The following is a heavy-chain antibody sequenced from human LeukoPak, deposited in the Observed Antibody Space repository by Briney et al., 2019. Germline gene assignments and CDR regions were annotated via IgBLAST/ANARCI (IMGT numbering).Heavy chain of an antibody. J-gene: IGHJ3*02. V-gene: IGHV4-59*01. CDR3: ARDSYYYDSSGYAADAFDI. CDR2: IYYSGST. CDR1: GGSISSYY. Sequence: SETPSLTCTVSGGSISSYYWSWIRQPPGKGLEWIGYIYYSGSTNYNPSLKSRVTISVDTSKNQFSLRLSSVTAADTAVYYCARDSYYYDSSGYAADAFDIWGQGTMVTVSS. D-gene: IGHD3-22*01.